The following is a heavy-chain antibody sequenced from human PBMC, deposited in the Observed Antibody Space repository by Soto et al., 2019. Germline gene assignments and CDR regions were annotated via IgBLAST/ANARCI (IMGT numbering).Heavy chain of an antibody. CDR2: MSYDGTKE. V-gene: IGHV3-30*18. J-gene: IGHJ4*02. Sequence: RLSCAASGFTLTTYGMHWVRQAPGKGLEWLAAMSYDGTKEYYADSVKGRFTISRDSSRNTLFLQLNSLRAEDTAVYYCAKEFGSTWIDHWGEGTLVTVSS. D-gene: IGHD6-13*01. CDR3: AKEFGSTWIDH. CDR1: GFTLTTYG.